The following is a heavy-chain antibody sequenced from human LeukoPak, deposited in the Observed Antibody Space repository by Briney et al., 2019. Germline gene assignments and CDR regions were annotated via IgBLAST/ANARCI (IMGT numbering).Heavy chain of an antibody. J-gene: IGHJ4*02. CDR2: INPNSGGT. Sequence: GASVKVSCKASGYTFTGYYMHWVRQAPGQGLEWMGRINPNSGGTNYAQRFQGRVTMTRDTSISTAYMELSRLRSDDTAVYYCARDRGVGATDFDYWGQGALVTVSS. CDR3: ARDRGVGATDFDY. V-gene: IGHV1-2*06. D-gene: IGHD1-26*01. CDR1: GYTFTGYY.